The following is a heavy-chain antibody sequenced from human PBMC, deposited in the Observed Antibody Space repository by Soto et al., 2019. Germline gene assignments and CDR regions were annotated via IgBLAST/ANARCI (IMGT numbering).Heavy chain of an antibody. D-gene: IGHD6-13*01. CDR3: ARGSHSTTWYGGQFDY. V-gene: IGHV3-21*01. J-gene: IGHJ4*02. Sequence: EVQLVDSGGGLVKPGGSLRLSCAASGLTFSSYTMNWVRQAPGKGLEWVSSVSSSSTYIYYADSVKGRFTISRDNAKNSLYLQMNSLRAEDTAIDYCARGSHSTTWYGGQFDYWGQGTLVTVSS. CDR2: VSSSSTYI. CDR1: GLTFSSYT.